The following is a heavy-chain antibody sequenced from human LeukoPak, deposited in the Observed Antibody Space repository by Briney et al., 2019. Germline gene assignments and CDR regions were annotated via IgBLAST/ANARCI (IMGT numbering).Heavy chain of an antibody. CDR3: ARDILHYDILTGSGGMGYMDV. CDR2: IYHSGST. V-gene: IGHV4-38-2*02. Sequence: PSETLSLTCAVSGYSISSGYYWGWIRPPPGKGLEWIGNIYHSGSTYYNPSLKRRVTISVDTSKNQFSLKLSSVTAADTAVYYCARDILHYDILTGSGGMGYMDVWGKGTTVTVSS. CDR1: GYSISSGYY. J-gene: IGHJ6*04. D-gene: IGHD3-9*01.